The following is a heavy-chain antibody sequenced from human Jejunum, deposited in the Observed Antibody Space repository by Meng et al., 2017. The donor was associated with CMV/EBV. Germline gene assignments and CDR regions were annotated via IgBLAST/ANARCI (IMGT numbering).Heavy chain of an antibody. J-gene: IGHJ4*02. D-gene: IGHD5-24*01. CDR3: ARDGEGRWLQLGC. V-gene: IGHV4-39*06. Sequence: SGGSSSSNVDYWAWIRQSPGKGLEWIGSIDYSGTTRYNPSLGSRVIISVDTSMNQLTLRLDSVTAADTAVYYCARDGEGRWLQLGCWGQGTLVTVSS. CDR1: GGSSSSNVDY. CDR2: IDYSGTT.